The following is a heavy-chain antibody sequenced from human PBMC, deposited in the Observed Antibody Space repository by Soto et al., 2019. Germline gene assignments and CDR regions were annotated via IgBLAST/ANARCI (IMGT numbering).Heavy chain of an antibody. D-gene: IGHD4-4*01. CDR3: ARGGGFSNYVYYYGMDV. V-gene: IGHV4-31*03. CDR1: GGSISSGCYY. Sequence: SETLSLTCTVSGGSISSGCYYWSWIRQHPGKGLEWIGYIYYSGSTYYNPSLKSRVTISVDTSKNQFSLKLSSVTAADTAVYYCARGGGFSNYVYYYGMDVWGQGTTVTVSS. CDR2: IYYSGST. J-gene: IGHJ6*02.